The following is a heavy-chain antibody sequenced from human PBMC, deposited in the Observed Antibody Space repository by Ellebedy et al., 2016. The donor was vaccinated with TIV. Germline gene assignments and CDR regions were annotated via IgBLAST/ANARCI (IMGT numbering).Heavy chain of an antibody. D-gene: IGHD6-13*01. CDR1: GFTFGSHG. J-gene: IGHJ6*03. CDR3: ARVRYSSQVGTAAPRRYDYYMDV. CDR2: ISFDGSYQ. Sequence: GGSLRLSXAASGFTFGSHGMHWVRQAPGKGLEWLSVISFDGSYQYYADSVKGRFTISRDNSKNGLYLQMNSLRLEDTAVYFCARVRYSSQVGTAAPRRYDYYMDVWGKGATVTVSS. V-gene: IGHV3-30*03.